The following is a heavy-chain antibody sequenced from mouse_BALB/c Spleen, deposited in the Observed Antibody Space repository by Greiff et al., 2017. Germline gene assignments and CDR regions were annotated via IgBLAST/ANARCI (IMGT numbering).Heavy chain of an antibody. J-gene: IGHJ2*01. CDR2: IYPGDGDT. D-gene: IGHD2-4*01. V-gene: IGHV1-87*01. CDR3: ARSGTMITLFDY. Sequence: QVQLQQSGAELARPGASVKLSCKASGYTFTSYWMQWVKQRPGQGLEWIGAIYPGDGDTRYTQKFKGKATLTADKSSSTAYMQLSSLASEDSAVYYCARSGTMITLFDYWGQGTTLTVSS. CDR1: GYTFTSYW.